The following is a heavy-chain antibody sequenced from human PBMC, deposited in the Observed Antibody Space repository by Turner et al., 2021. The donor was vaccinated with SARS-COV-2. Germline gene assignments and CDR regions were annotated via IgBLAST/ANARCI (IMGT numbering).Heavy chain of an antibody. V-gene: IGHV3-21*01. Sequence: EVQLLESGGGLVQPGGSLRLSCAASGFTFSSYAMSWVRQAPGKGLEWVSSISSTSSYKYYADSVKGRFTISRDNANKSLYLQMDSLRAEDTAVYYCGADTSGWAADYWGQGALVTVSS. CDR3: GADTSGWAADY. CDR2: ISSTSSYK. D-gene: IGHD6-19*01. J-gene: IGHJ4*02. CDR1: GFTFSSYA.